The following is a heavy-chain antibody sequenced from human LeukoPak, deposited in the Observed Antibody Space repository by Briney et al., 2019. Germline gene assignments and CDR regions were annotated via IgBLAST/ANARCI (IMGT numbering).Heavy chain of an antibody. Sequence: GGSLRLSCAASGFTFGSYSMNWVRQAPGKGLEWVSYISSSSSTIYYADSVKGRFTISRDNAKNSLYLQMNSLRAEDTAVYYCARGLPPHYYDSSGPPGYWGQGTLVTVSS. CDR2: ISSSSSTI. CDR3: ARGLPPHYYDSSGPPGY. CDR1: GFTFGSYS. D-gene: IGHD3-22*01. J-gene: IGHJ4*02. V-gene: IGHV3-48*01.